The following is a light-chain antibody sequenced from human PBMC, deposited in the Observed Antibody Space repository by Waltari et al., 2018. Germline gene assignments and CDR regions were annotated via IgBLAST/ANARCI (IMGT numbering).Light chain of an antibody. V-gene: IGLV6-57*04. Sequence: NVMLAQPLSVSESPGRTVIISCTRSRGSIASTQVQWYLLRPGSAPTTVIYENKLRPSGVPDRFSGSIDTSSNSASLTISGLRTEDEGDYYCQSYDASNHVLFGGGTKLTVL. CDR1: RGSIASTQ. CDR2: ENK. J-gene: IGLJ2*01. CDR3: QSYDASNHVL.